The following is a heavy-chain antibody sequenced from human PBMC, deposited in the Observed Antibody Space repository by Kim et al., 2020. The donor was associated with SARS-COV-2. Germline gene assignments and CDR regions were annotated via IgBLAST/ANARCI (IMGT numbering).Heavy chain of an antibody. CDR2: ISSTRYYI. Sequence: GGSLRLSCAASGFTFSDYNMNWVRQAPGKGLEWVSSISSTRYYIYYPDSVQGRFTISRDNAKNSLYLQMNSLRAEDTAVYYCATPYSSSSGAYGMDVWGQVTTVTVSS. V-gene: IGHV3-21*01. J-gene: IGHJ6*02. D-gene: IGHD6-6*01. CDR3: ATPYSSSSGAYGMDV. CDR1: GFTFSDYN.